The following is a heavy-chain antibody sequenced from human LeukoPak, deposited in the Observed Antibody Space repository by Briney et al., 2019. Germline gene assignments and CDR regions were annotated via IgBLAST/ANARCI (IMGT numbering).Heavy chain of an antibody. D-gene: IGHD6-13*01. CDR2: IYYSGST. V-gene: IGHV4-39*07. Sequence: SSETLSLTCTVSGGSISSSSYYWGWIRQPPGKGLEWIGSIYYSGSTYYNPSLKSRVTISVDTSKNQFSLKLSSVTAADTAVYYCARDEVAYSSSFDYWGQGTLVTVSS. CDR1: GGSISSSSYY. J-gene: IGHJ4*02. CDR3: ARDEVAYSSSFDY.